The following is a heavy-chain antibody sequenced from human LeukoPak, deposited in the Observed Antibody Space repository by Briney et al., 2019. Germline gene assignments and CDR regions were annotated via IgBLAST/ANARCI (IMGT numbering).Heavy chain of an antibody. CDR1: GYTFTGYY. D-gene: IGHD6-13*01. J-gene: IGHJ6*03. CDR2: INPNSGGT. V-gene: IGHV1-2*02. CDR3: ARDREGGGIAAGAAYYYYCMDV. Sequence: ASVKVSCKASGYTFTGYYMHWVRQAPGQGLEWMGWINPNSGGTNYAQKFQGRVTMTRDTSISTAYMELSRLRSDDTAVYYCARDREGGGIAAGAAYYYYCMDVWGKGTTVTVSS.